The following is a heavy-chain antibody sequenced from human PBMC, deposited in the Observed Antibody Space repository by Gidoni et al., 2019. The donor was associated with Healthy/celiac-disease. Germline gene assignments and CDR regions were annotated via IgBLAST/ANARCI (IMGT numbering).Heavy chain of an antibody. V-gene: IGHV1-18*01. Sequence: QVQLVQSGAEGKKPGASVKVSCKASGDTFTSYGISWVRQAPGQGLEGMGWISGYNGDTNYAQKLQGRVTMPTDPSTSKVYMELRSLRSDDTAVYYCARGPDNWNVFDSWGQGTLVTVSS. D-gene: IGHD1-20*01. CDR2: ISGYNGDT. J-gene: IGHJ4*02. CDR3: ARGPDNWNVFDS. CDR1: GDTFTSYG.